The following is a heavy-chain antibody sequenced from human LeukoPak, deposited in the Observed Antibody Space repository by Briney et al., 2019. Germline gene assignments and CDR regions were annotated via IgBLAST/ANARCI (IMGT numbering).Heavy chain of an antibody. CDR2: IKEDGSEI. CDR3: ARDRGYSTFDY. D-gene: IGHD4-23*01. V-gene: IGHV3-7*01. J-gene: IGHJ4*02. Sequence: GGSLRLSCAASAFTSSNYWMSWVRQAPGKGLEWVANIKEDGSEINYVDSVKGRFTISRDNAKNSLYLQMNSLRVDDTAVYYCARDRGYSTFDYWGQGTLVTVSS. CDR1: AFTSSNYW.